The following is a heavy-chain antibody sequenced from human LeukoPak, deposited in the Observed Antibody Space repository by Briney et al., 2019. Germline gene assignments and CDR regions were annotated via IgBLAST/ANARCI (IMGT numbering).Heavy chain of an antibody. V-gene: IGHV4-34*01. J-gene: IGHJ4*02. D-gene: IGHD3-3*01. CDR1: GGSFSGYY. CDR2: INHSGST. Sequence: SETLSLTCAVYGGSFSGYYWSWIRQPPGKGLEWIGEINHSGSTNYNPSLKSRVTISVDTSKNQFSLKLSSVTAADTAVYYCARGPIYDFWSGYYFDYWRQGTLVTVSS. CDR3: ARGPIYDFWSGYYFDY.